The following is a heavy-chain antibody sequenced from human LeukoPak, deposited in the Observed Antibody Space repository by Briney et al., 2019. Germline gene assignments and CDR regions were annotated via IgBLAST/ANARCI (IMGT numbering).Heavy chain of an antibody. CDR3: AKAQDIAAAGYPFDY. J-gene: IGHJ4*02. CDR2: IRYDGSNK. Sequence: GGSLRLSCAASGFTFSSYGMHWVRQAPGKGLEWVAFIRYDGSNKYYADSVKGRFTISRDNSKNTLYLQMNSLRAEDTAVYYWAKAQDIAAAGYPFDYWGQGTLVTVSS. V-gene: IGHV3-30*02. D-gene: IGHD6-13*01. CDR1: GFTFSSYG.